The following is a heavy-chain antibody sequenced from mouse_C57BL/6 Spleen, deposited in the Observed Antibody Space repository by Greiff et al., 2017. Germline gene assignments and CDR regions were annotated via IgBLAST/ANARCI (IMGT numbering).Heavy chain of an antibody. D-gene: IGHD4-1*01. Sequence: EVQLVESGGGLVKPGGSLKLSCAASGFTFSSYAMSWVRQTPEKRLEWVATISDGGSYTYYPDNVKGRFTISRDNAKNNLYLQMSHLKSEDTAMYYCARELGPPFAYWGQGTLVTVAA. CDR3: ARELGPPFAY. CDR2: ISDGGSYT. V-gene: IGHV5-4*01. CDR1: GFTFSSYA. J-gene: IGHJ3*01.